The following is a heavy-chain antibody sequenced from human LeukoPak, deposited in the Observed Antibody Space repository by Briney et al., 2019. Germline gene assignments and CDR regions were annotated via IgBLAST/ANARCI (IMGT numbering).Heavy chain of an antibody. CDR2: IKSKTDGGTT. Sequence: PGGSLRLSCAASGFTFSNAWMSWVRQAPGKGLEWVGRIKSKTDGGTTDYAAPVKGRFTISRDDSKNTLYPQMNSLKTEDTAVYYCTTIHSVITPFDYWGQGTLVTVSS. D-gene: IGHD3-22*01. J-gene: IGHJ4*02. CDR3: TTIHSVITPFDY. V-gene: IGHV3-15*01. CDR1: GFTFSNAW.